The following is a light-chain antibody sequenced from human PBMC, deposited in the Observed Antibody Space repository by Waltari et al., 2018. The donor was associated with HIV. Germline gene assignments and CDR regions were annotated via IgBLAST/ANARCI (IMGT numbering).Light chain of an antibody. V-gene: IGLV3-25*03. J-gene: IGLJ1*01. CDR2: KDS. Sequence: SYELTQPPSVSVSPGQTARITCSGDALPKKYAYWYQQKPGQAPVLVIYKDSERPSGIPERFSGSSSGTIVTLTISGVQAEDEADYYCCSCPRSGIRYVFGTGTKVTVL. CDR3: CSCPRSGIRYV. CDR1: ALPKKY.